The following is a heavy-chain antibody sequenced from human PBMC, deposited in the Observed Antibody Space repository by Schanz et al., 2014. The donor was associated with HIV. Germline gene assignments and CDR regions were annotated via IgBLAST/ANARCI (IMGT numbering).Heavy chain of an antibody. CDR1: GFTFSNYA. J-gene: IGHJ5*02. CDR3: VGHGSSSS. V-gene: IGHV3-33*03. CDR2: IWNDGTSK. Sequence: QVHLVESGGGVVQPGTSLRLSCAASGFTFSNYAIHWVRQAPGKGLEGVTLIWNDGTSKYYADSVKGRFTISRDNSKSTLYLQMNRLRAEDTAVYYCVGHGSSSSWGLGTLVTVSS. D-gene: IGHD6-6*01.